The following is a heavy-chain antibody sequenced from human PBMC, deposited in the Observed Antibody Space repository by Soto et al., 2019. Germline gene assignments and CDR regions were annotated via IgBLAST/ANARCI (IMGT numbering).Heavy chain of an antibody. Sequence: SVKVSCKASGDTFSSYAISWVRQAPGQGLECMGGIIPVFGTANYAQKFQGRVTITADESTSTAYMELSSLRSEDTAVYYCARGGLTANWFDPWGQGTLVTVSS. CDR1: GDTFSSYA. V-gene: IGHV1-69*13. CDR3: ARGGLTANWFDP. D-gene: IGHD3-9*01. J-gene: IGHJ5*02. CDR2: IIPVFGTA.